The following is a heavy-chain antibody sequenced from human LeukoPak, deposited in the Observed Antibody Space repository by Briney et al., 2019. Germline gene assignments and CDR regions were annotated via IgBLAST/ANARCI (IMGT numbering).Heavy chain of an antibody. CDR3: ARDAYSSSWYGY. Sequence: ASVKVSCKASGYSFIGYYMHWVRQAPGQGLEWMGWIKSNSGGTHYAQKFQGRVTMTRDTSITTAYMELSRLTSDDTAVYYCARDAYSSSWYGYWGQGTLVTVSS. J-gene: IGHJ4*02. CDR2: IKSNSGGT. CDR1: GYSFIGYY. V-gene: IGHV1-2*02. D-gene: IGHD6-13*01.